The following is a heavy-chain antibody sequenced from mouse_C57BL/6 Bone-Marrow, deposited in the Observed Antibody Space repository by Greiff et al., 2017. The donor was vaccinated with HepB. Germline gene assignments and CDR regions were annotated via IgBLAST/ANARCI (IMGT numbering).Heavy chain of an antibody. D-gene: IGHD2-4*01. V-gene: IGHV1-80*01. CDR1: GYAFSSYW. CDR3: ARWIYYDYAGGFAY. CDR2: IYPGDGDT. J-gene: IGHJ3*01. Sequence: QVQLQQSGAELVKPGASVKISCKASGYAFSSYWMNWVKQRPGKGLEWIGQIYPGDGDTNYNGKFKGKATLTADKSSSTAYMQLSSLTSEDSAVYFCARWIYYDYAGGFAYWGQGTLVTVSA.